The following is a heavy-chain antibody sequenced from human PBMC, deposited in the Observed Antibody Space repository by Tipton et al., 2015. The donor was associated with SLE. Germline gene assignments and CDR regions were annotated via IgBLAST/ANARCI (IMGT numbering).Heavy chain of an antibody. CDR2: INHSGST. CDR3: ACDSNASSEYYYLRGPDF. Sequence: TLSLTCAVYGGSFSGYFWSWIRQPPGKGLEWIGEINHSGSTNYNPSLKSRVTISVDTSKNQFSLKLSSVTAADTAVYYCACDSNASSEYYYLRGPDFRGQGTLVTVSS. V-gene: IGHV4-34*01. D-gene: IGHD3-22*01. CDR1: GGSFSGYF. J-gene: IGHJ4*02.